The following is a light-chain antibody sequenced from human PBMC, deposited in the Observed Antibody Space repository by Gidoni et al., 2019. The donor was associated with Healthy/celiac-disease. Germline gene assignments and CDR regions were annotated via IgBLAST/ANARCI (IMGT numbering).Light chain of an antibody. J-gene: IGLJ1*01. Sequence: QSALTQPASVSGSPGQSITISCPGTSSDVGGYNLVAWYQQHPGKAPKLMIYEGSTRPSGVSYRFSGAKSGNKTSLTISGVQDEDEADYYCCRYASSSSYVFGGGTKVTVL. CDR3: CRYASSSSYV. CDR2: EGS. V-gene: IGLV2-23*01. CDR1: SSDVGGYNL.